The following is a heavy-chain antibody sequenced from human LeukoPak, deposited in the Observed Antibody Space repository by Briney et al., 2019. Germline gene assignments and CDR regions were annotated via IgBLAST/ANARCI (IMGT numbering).Heavy chain of an antibody. Sequence: SGTLSLTCTVSGGSISSGDYYWSRIRQPPGQGLEWIGYIYYSGSTYYNPSLKSRVTISVDTSKNQFSLKLTSVTAADTAVYYCARDGWGSGSSGAFDIGGQGTMVTVSS. CDR3: ARDGWGSGSSGAFDI. J-gene: IGHJ3*02. V-gene: IGHV4-30-4*01. D-gene: IGHD3-10*01. CDR2: IYYSGST. CDR1: GGSISSGDYY.